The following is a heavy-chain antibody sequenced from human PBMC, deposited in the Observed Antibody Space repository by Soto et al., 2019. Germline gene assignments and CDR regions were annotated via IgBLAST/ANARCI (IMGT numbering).Heavy chain of an antibody. D-gene: IGHD3-10*01. CDR1: NFSISNGYY. V-gene: IGHV4-38-2*02. Sequence: SETLSLTCAVSNFSISNGYYWSWIRQPPGKELQWLGSMYHRGIAYYNPSFEGRVTISVDTSKNQYSLSLTSVTAADTAIYYCAREAFHYYATTGLYSDYWGRGTLVTVSS. CDR2: MYHRGIA. CDR3: AREAFHYYATTGLYSDY. J-gene: IGHJ4*02.